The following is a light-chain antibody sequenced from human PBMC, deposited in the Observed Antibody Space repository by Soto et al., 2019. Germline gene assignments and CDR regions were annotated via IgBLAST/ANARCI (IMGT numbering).Light chain of an antibody. Sequence: EVVLTQSPGTLSLSPGERDTLSCRASQSVASSYLAWYQQKPGRAPRLLFYSASSRATGIPDRFSGSGSGTDFTLTISGLEPEDFAVYYCHHFGSLPETFGQGTNVE. CDR3: HHFGSLPET. V-gene: IGKV3-20*01. CDR2: SAS. J-gene: IGKJ1*01. CDR1: QSVASSY.